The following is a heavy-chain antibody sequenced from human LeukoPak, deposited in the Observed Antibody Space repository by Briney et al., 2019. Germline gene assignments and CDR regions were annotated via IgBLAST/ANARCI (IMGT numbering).Heavy chain of an antibody. D-gene: IGHD6-13*01. CDR2: IIPILGIA. V-gene: IGHV1-69*04. CDR3: ASSHSSSPTYPYYFDY. Sequence: GSSVKVSCKASGGTFSSYAISWVRQAPGQGLEWMGRIIPILGIANYAQKLQGRVTITADKSTSTAYMELSSLRSEDTAVYYCASSHSSSPTYPYYFDYWGQGTLVTVSS. CDR1: GGTFSSYA. J-gene: IGHJ4*02.